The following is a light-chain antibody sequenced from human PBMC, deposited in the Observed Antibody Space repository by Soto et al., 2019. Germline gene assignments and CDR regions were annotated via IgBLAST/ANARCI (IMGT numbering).Light chain of an antibody. J-gene: IGKJ4*02. Sequence: DIQMTQSPSTLSASVGDRVTITCRSSQSISSWLALYQQKPGKAPKLLIYKTSSLESGVPSRFSGSGSGTEFTLTISSLQSEDFAVYYCQQYNNWPPLTFGGGTKVEIK. CDR2: KTS. CDR3: QQYNNWPPLT. V-gene: IGKV1-5*03. CDR1: QSISSW.